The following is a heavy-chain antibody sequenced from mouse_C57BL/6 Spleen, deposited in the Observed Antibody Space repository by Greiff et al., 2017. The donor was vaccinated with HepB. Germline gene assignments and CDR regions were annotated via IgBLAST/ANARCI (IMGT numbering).Heavy chain of an antibody. Sequence: QVQLQQSGPELVKPGASVKISCKASGYAFSSSWMNWVKQRPGKGLEWIGRIYPGDGDTNYNGKFKGKATLTADKSSSTAYMQLSSLTSEDSAVYFCAREWYYGSTFDYWGQGTTLTVSS. J-gene: IGHJ2*01. V-gene: IGHV1-82*01. CDR2: IYPGDGDT. CDR1: GYAFSSSW. CDR3: AREWYYGSTFDY. D-gene: IGHD1-1*01.